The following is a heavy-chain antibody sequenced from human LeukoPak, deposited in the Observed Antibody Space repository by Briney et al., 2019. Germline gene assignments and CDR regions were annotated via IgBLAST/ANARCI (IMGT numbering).Heavy chain of an antibody. V-gene: IGHV4-39*01. CDR1: GGSLSNFY. Sequence: PSETLSLTCTVSGGSLSNFYWSWIRQPPGKGLEWIGRIYYSGSTYYNPSLKSRVTISVDTSKNQFSLKLGSVTAADTAVYYCARHVDNDILTGYYIDYWGQGTLVTVSS. D-gene: IGHD3-9*01. CDR3: ARHVDNDILTGYYIDY. CDR2: IYYSGST. J-gene: IGHJ4*02.